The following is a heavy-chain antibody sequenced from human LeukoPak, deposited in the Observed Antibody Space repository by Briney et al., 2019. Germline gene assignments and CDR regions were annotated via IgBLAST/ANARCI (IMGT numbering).Heavy chain of an antibody. CDR2: IIPIFGTA. CDR1: GGTFSSYA. D-gene: IGHD6-19*01. Sequence: SVKVSCKASGGTFSSYAISWVRQAPGQGLEWMGGIIPIFGTANYAQKFQGRVTITTDESTSTAYMELSSLRSEDTAVYYCAREAPFYSSGWDYYYYGMDVWGQGTTVTVSS. CDR3: AREAPFYSSGWDYYYYGMDV. V-gene: IGHV1-69*05. J-gene: IGHJ6*02.